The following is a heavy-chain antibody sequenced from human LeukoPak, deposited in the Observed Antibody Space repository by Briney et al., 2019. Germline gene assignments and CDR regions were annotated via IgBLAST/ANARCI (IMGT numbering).Heavy chain of an antibody. CDR2: ISGSGGST. D-gene: IGHD3-9*01. CDR3: AKGGYFDSTNEDYFDY. J-gene: IGHJ4*02. Sequence: GGSLRLSCAASGFTFSSYAMSWVRQAPGKGLEWVSDISGSGGSTYYADSVKGRFTISRDNSKNTLYLQMSSLRAEDTAVYYCAKGGYFDSTNEDYFDYWGQGTLVTVSS. CDR1: GFTFSSYA. V-gene: IGHV3-23*01.